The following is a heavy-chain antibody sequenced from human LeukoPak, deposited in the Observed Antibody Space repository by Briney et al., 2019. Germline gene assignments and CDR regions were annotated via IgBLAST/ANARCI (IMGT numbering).Heavy chain of an antibody. Sequence: PGGSLRLSCAASGFTFSNAWMSWVRQAPGKGLEWVGRIKSKTDGGTTDYAAPVKGRFTISRDDSKNTLYLQMNSLKTEDTAVYYCARAPPGWELLGDAFDIWGQGTMVTVSS. CDR1: GFTFSNAW. D-gene: IGHD1-26*01. CDR3: ARAPPGWELLGDAFDI. V-gene: IGHV3-15*01. CDR2: IKSKTDGGTT. J-gene: IGHJ3*02.